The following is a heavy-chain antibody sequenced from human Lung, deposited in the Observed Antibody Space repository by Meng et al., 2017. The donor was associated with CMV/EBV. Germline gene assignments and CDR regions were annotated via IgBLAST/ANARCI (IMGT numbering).Heavy chain of an antibody. J-gene: IGHJ4*02. V-gene: IGHV3-74*01. CDR1: GFTFSSYW. CDR2: INSDGSST. D-gene: IGHD4-17*01. CDR3: ARESVGWGYYGDYERYFDY. Sequence: GGSLRLXCAASGFTFSSYWMHWVRQAPGKGLVWVSRINSDGSSTSYADSVKGRFTISRDNAKNTLYLQMNSLRAEDTAVYYCARESVGWGYYGDYERYFDYWGQGKXV.